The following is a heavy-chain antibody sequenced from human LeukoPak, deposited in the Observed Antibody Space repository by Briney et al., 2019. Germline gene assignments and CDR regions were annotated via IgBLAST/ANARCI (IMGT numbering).Heavy chain of an antibody. CDR3: ARGKARGPIGYCSGGSCRAYYFDY. D-gene: IGHD2-15*01. V-gene: IGHV3-21*01. J-gene: IGHJ4*02. CDR1: GFTFSSYS. CDR2: ISSSSSYI. Sequence: GGSLRLSCAASGFTFSSYSMNWVRQAPRKGLEWVSSISSSSSYIYYADSVKGRFTISRDNAKNSLYLQMNSLRAEDTAVYYCARGKARGPIGYCSGGSCRAYYFDYWGQGILVTVSS.